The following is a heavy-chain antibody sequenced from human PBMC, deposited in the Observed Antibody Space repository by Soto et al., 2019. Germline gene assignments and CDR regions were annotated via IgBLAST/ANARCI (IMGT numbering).Heavy chain of an antibody. CDR3: ARKLYSYGYYDYYYGMDV. D-gene: IGHD5-18*01. CDR2: ISAYNGNT. V-gene: IGHV1-18*01. J-gene: IGHJ6*02. Sequence: APVNVSRKGAVYTFTIDLVGWVRQAPGQGLEWMGWISAYNGNTNYAQKLQGRVTMTTDTSTSTAYMELRSLRSDDTAVYYCARKLYSYGYYDYYYGMDVWGQGPSVTVSS. CDR1: VYTFTIDL.